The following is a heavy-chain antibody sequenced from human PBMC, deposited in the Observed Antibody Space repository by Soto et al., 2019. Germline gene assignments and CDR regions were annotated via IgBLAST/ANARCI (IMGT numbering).Heavy chain of an antibody. Sequence: SETLSLTCTVSGGSVSSGSYYWSWIRQPPGKGLEWIGYIYYSGSTNYNPSLKSRVTISVDTSKNQFSLKLSSVTAADTAVYYCARGSPFGDFPYYYYMDVWGKGTTVTVSS. D-gene: IGHD3-10*01. J-gene: IGHJ6*03. CDR2: IYYSGST. CDR3: ARGSPFGDFPYYYYMDV. CDR1: GGSVSSGSYY. V-gene: IGHV4-61*01.